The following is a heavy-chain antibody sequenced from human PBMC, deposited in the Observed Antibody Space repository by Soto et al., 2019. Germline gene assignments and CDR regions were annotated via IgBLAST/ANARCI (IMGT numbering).Heavy chain of an antibody. V-gene: IGHV3-23*01. D-gene: IGHD3-9*01. J-gene: IGHJ5*01. CDR2: IIGGDGDK. CDR3: AKDRDPDGIWTFDS. CDR1: GFTFRTFT. Sequence: EVQLLEHGGQFVQPGASLRLSCAASGFTFRTFTMNWVRQAPGKGLEWVSGIIGGDGDKFYSDSVKGRFTISRDNSKDMLFLQMSSLRVDDTAVYYCAKDRDPDGIWTFDSWGQGTLVTVSS.